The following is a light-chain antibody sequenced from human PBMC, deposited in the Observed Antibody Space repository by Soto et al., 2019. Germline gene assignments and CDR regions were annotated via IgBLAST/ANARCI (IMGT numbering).Light chain of an antibody. CDR2: DAS. Sequence: DIQMTQSPSTLSASVGDRVTITCRASQSISSWLAWYQQKPGKAPKLLIYDASSLESGVLSRFSGSGSGTEFTLTISSLQPDDFATYYCQQYNSYSPWTFGQGTKVEIK. CDR3: QQYNSYSPWT. V-gene: IGKV1-5*01. CDR1: QSISSW. J-gene: IGKJ1*01.